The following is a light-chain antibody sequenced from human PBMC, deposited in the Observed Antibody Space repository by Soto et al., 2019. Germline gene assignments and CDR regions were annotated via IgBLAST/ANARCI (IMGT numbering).Light chain of an antibody. Sequence: DIQMTQSPSSLSASVGDRVTITCRASQGIIDYVAWFQQKPGKAPQLRIYAASTLHSGVPSRFSGSGAGTDFTLTISSLQPEDVATYYCPKYNTVPQTFGPGTKVEIQ. J-gene: IGKJ1*01. CDR3: PKYNTVPQT. CDR1: QGIIDY. CDR2: AAS. V-gene: IGKV1-27*01.